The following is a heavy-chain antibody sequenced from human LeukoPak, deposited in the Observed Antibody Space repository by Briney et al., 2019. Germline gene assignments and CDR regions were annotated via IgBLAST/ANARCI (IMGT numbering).Heavy chain of an antibody. CDR1: GGTFSSYA. D-gene: IGHD5-18*01. Sequence: GASVKVSCKASGGTFSSYAIGWVRQAPGQGLEWMGGIIPIFGTANYAQKFQGRVAITADESTSTAYMELSSLRSEDTAVYYCARDAHTAMVTGAFDIWGQGTMVTVSS. CDR3: ARDAHTAMVTGAFDI. CDR2: IIPIFGTA. V-gene: IGHV1-69*13. J-gene: IGHJ3*02.